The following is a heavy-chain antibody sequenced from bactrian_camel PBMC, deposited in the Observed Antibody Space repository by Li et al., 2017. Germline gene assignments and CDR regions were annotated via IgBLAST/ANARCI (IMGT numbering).Heavy chain of an antibody. CDR1: GFTFSTYS. D-gene: IGHD1*01. CDR2: IASASMNT. CDR3: VRSALGRCAGY. V-gene: IGHV3-2*01. J-gene: IGHJ4*01. Sequence: VQLVESGGGLVQPGGSLRLSCAASGFTFSTYSMSWVRQAPEKGLEWVSSIASASMNTYYADSVKGRFTISRDNAKNTLYLQMNSLKPEDTAMYSCVRSALGRCAGYWGPGTQVTVS.